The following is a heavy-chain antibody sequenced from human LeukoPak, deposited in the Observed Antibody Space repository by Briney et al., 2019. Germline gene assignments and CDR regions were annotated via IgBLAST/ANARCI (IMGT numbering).Heavy chain of an antibody. CDR2: FDPEDGET. CDR3: ATDGIAAASLPGKPRYYYYMDV. J-gene: IGHJ6*03. CDR1: GYTLTELS. Sequence: ASVKVSCKVSGYTLTELSMHWVRQAPGKGLEWMGGFDPEDGETIYAQKFQGRVTMTEDTSTDTAYMELSSLRSEDTAVYYCATDGIAAASLPGKPRYYYYMDVWGKGTTVTVSS. V-gene: IGHV1-24*01. D-gene: IGHD6-13*01.